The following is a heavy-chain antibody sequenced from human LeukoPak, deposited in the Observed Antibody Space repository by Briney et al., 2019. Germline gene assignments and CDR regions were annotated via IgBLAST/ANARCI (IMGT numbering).Heavy chain of an antibody. Sequence: GGSLRLSCAASGFTFSSYWMSWVRQAPGKGLEWVANIKQDGSEKYYVDSVKGRFTISRDNAKNSPYLQMNSLRAEDTAVYYCARGSIVVAIRDGWYFDLWGRGTLVTVSS. CDR2: IKQDGSEK. CDR1: GFTFSSYW. CDR3: ARGSIVVAIRDGWYFDL. D-gene: IGHD3-22*01. J-gene: IGHJ2*01. V-gene: IGHV3-7*01.